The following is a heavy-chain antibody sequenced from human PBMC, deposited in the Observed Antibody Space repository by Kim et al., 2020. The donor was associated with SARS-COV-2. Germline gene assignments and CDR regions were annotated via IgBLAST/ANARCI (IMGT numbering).Heavy chain of an antibody. J-gene: IGHJ4*02. D-gene: IGHD2-21*01. Sequence: WYVDSVKGRFTISEDNAKTSLYLQVTSLTAEDTAIYYCARCGARSLDYWGQGTVLTVSS. V-gene: IGHV3-7*01. CDR3: ARCGARSLDY.